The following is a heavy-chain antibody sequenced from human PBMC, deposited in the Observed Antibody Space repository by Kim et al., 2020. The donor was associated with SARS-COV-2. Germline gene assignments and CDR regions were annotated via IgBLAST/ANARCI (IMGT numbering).Heavy chain of an antibody. CDR2: ISSTSSYI. J-gene: IGHJ6*03. CDR1: GFTFSSYS. Sequence: GGSPRLSCAASGFTFSSYSMNWVRQAPGKGLEWVSSISSTSSYIYYADAVKGRFTISRDNAKNSLYLQMNRLRAEDTAVYYCARSVRLEINYYYYMDVWGQGTTVTESS. D-gene: IGHD1-1*01. V-gene: IGHV3-21*01. CDR3: ARSVRLEINYYYYMDV.